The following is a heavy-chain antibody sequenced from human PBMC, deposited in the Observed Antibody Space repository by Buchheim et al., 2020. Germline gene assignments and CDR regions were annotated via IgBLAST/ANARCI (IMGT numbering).Heavy chain of an antibody. CDR1: GFTFSSYG. CDR2: IWYDGSNK. D-gene: IGHD6-19*01. J-gene: IGHJ4*02. V-gene: IGHV3-33*01. Sequence: QVQLVESGGGVVQPGRSLRLSCAASGFTFSSYGMHWVRQAPGKGLEWVAVIWYDGSNKYYAESVKGRFTISRDNSKHTLDLQMNSLRAEDTAVYYCARDRQYSTGTIDSWGQGTL. CDR3: ARDRQYSTGTIDS.